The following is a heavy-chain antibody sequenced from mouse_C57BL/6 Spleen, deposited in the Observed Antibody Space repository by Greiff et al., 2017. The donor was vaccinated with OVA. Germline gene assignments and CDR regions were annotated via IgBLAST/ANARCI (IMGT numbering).Heavy chain of an antibody. CDR1: GYAFSSSW. CDR3: ARFEGLRRGGFDY. CDR2: IYPGDGDT. D-gene: IGHD2-4*01. J-gene: IGHJ2*01. Sequence: QVQLKQSGPERVKPGASVKISCKASGYAFSSSWMNWVKQRPGKGLEWIGRIYPGDGDTNYNGKFKGKATLTADKSSSTAYMQLSSLTSEDSAVYFCARFEGLRRGGFDYWGQGTTLTVSS. V-gene: IGHV1-82*01.